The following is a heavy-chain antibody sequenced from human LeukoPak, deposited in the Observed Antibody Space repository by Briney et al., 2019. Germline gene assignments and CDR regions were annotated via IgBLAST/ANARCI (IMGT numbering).Heavy chain of an antibody. CDR2: ITHSGST. CDR1: GGSFSGYY. J-gene: IGHJ5*02. D-gene: IGHD3-22*01. Sequence: SETLSLTCAVYGGSFSGYYRSWIRQPPGKGREWIGEITHSGSTNYNPSLKSRVTISVDTSKNQFSLKLSSVSAADTAVYYCARESPRNYYDSSGYYRVRYWFDPWGQGTLVTVSS. CDR3: ARESPRNYYDSSGYYRVRYWFDP. V-gene: IGHV4-34*01.